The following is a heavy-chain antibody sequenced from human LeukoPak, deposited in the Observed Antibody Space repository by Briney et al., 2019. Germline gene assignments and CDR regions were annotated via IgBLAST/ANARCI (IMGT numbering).Heavy chain of an antibody. Sequence: SVKVSSKASGGTFSSYAISWVRQAPGQGLEWMGGIIPIFATTNYAQKFQGRVTITADESTSTAYMELSSLRSEDTAVYYCARQLERRYYYYMDVWGKGTTVTVSS. J-gene: IGHJ6*03. CDR2: IIPIFATT. V-gene: IGHV1-69*13. CDR1: GGTFSSYA. D-gene: IGHD1-1*01. CDR3: ARQLERRYYYYMDV.